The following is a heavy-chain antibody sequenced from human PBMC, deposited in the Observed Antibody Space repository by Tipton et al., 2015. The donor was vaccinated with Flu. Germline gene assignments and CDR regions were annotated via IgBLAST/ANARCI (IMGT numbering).Heavy chain of an antibody. J-gene: IGHJ6*02. CDR2: ISAYNGNT. V-gene: IGHV1-18*01. CDR3: ARDPPRGTTVTTSYYYYGMDV. CDR1: GYTFTSYG. D-gene: IGHD4-17*01. Sequence: QLVQSGAEVKKPGASVKVSCKASGYTFTSYGISWVRQAPGQGLEWMGWISAYNGNTNYAQKLQGRVTMTTDTSTSTAYMELRSLRSDDTAVYYCARDPPRGTTVTTSYYYYGMDVWGQGTTVTVSS.